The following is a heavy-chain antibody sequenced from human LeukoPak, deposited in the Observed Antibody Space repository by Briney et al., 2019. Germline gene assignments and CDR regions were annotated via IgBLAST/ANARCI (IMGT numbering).Heavy chain of an antibody. CDR1: RGTFSSYA. D-gene: IGHD4-11*01. J-gene: IGHJ3*02. CDR3: ATGALGRVTDAFDI. V-gene: IGHV1-69*13. Sequence: GASVKVSCKASRGTFSSYAISWVRQAPGQGLEWMGGIIPIFGTANYAQKFQGRVTITADESTSTAYMELSSLRSEDTAVYYCATGALGRVTDAFDIWGQGTMVTVSS. CDR2: IIPIFGTA.